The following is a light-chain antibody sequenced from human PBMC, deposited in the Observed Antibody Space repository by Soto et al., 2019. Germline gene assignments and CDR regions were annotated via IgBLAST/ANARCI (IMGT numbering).Light chain of an antibody. CDR1: SSNIGAGYD. J-gene: IGLJ1*01. CDR2: GNS. Sequence: QAVVTQPPSVSGAPGQRVTISCTGSSSNIGAGYDVHWYQQLPGTAPKLLIYGNSNRPSGVPDRFSGSKSGTPASLAITGLQAEDEADYYCQSYDSSLSGSYVFGTGTKLTVL. CDR3: QSYDSSLSGSYV. V-gene: IGLV1-40*01.